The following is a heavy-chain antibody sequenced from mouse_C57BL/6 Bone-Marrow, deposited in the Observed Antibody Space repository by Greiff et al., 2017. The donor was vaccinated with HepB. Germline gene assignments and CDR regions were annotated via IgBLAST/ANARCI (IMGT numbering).Heavy chain of an antibody. Sequence: EVQLQQSGPELVKPGASVKMSCKASGYTFTDYYMHWVKQRPGKGLEWIGYINPNNGGTSYNQKFKGKATLTVDKSSSTAYMQLRSLTSEDSAVYCCARDYFDYWGQGTTLTVSS. V-gene: IGHV1-22*01. CDR2: INPNNGGT. CDR3: ARDYFDY. J-gene: IGHJ2*01. CDR1: GYTFTDYY.